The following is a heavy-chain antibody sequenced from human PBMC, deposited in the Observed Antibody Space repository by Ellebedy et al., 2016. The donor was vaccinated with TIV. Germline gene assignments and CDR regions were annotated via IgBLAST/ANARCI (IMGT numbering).Heavy chain of an antibody. V-gene: IGHV3-48*02. CDR2: SSRDGGAT. J-gene: IGHJ2*01. CDR1: GFPFSSYS. CDR3: ARDQHFAFDV. Sequence: PGGSLRLSCAASGFPFSSYSMNWVRQAPGKGLEWLSYSSRDGGATYYADSVRGRFTISRDNVKNSMFLQMNSLRDDDTAVYSCARDQHFAFDVWGRGTLVTVSS. D-gene: IGHD2/OR15-2a*01.